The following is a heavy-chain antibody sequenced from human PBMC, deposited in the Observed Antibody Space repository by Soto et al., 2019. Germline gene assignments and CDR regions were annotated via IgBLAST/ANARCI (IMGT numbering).Heavy chain of an antibody. CDR3: AREPFSLRSRAKGDYFDP. J-gene: IGHJ5*02. Sequence: SETLSLTCAVYGGSFSGYYWSWIRQPPGKGLEWIGEINHSGSTNYNPSLKSRVTISVDTSKNQFSLKLSSVTAADTAVYYCAREPFSLRSRAKGDYFDPWGQGTLVTVSS. CDR1: GGSFSGYY. V-gene: IGHV4-34*01. CDR2: INHSGST. D-gene: IGHD3-3*01.